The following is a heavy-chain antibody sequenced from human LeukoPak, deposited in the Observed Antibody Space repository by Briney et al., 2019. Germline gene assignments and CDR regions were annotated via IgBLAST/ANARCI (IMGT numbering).Heavy chain of an antibody. CDR1: GFTFSSYW. D-gene: IGHD3-10*01. CDR3: ARDTHHGSGSYRSNYFDY. CDR2: IKQDGSEK. J-gene: IGHJ4*02. V-gene: IGHV3-7*01. Sequence: GGSLRLSCAASGFTFSSYWMSWVRQAPGKGLEWVANIKQDGSEKYYVDAVKGRFTISRDNAKNSLYLQMNSLRAEDTAVYYCARDTHHGSGSYRSNYFDYWGQGTLVTVSS.